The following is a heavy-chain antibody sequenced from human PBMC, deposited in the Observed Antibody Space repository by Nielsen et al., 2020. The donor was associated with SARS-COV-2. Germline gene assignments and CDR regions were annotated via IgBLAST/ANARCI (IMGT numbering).Heavy chain of an antibody. J-gene: IGHJ5*02. CDR2: INPNNGGP. V-gene: IGHV1-2*06. D-gene: IGHD3-3*01. Sequence: ASVKVSCKASGYTFTGYYIHWVRQAPGQGLEWMGRINPNNGGPDSAQKFQGRVTMTTDTSISTASMELNSLRSDDTAVYYCAKVGPMNYDFWSAYFPGAFHWFDPWGQGTLVTVSS. CDR1: GYTFTGYY. CDR3: AKVGPMNYDFWSAYFPGAFHWFDP.